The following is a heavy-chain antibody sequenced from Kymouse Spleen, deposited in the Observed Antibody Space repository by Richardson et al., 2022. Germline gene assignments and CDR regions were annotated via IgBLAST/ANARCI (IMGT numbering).Heavy chain of an antibody. J-gene: IGHJ6*02. Sequence: QVQLQQSGPGLVKPSQTLSLTCAISGDSVSSNSAAWNWIRQSPSRGLEWLGRTYYRSKWYNDYAVSVKSRITINPDTSKNQFSLQLNSVTPEDTAVYYCARVGLLWFGESYYYGMDVWGQGTTVTVSS. CDR1: GDSVSSNSAA. V-gene: IGHV6-1*01. CDR3: ARVGLLWFGESYYYGMDV. D-gene: IGHD3-10*01. CDR2: TYYRSKWYN.